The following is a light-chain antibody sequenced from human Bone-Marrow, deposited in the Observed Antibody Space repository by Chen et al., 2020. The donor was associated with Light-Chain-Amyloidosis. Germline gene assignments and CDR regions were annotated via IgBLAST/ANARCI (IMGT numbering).Light chain of an antibody. CDR2: YKSDSDN. CDR3: MIWHSSAWV. J-gene: IGLJ3*02. Sequence: QAVLTQPPSLSPSPGASASLPCTFRTGFNVRMYTMYWYQQKPGSPPQYLLTYKSDSDNQQGSGVPSRFSGSKDASANAGILLISGLHSEDEADYYCMIWHSSAWVFGGGTKLTVL. V-gene: IGLV5-45*01. CDR1: TGFNVRMYT.